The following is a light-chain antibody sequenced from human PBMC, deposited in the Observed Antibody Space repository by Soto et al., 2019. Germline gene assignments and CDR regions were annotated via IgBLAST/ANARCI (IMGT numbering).Light chain of an antibody. Sequence: DIQMTQSPSTLSASVGDRVTITCRASQSISSWLAWYQQKPGKAPKLLIYDASSLESGVPSRFSGSGSGTEFTLTISSLQPDDFATYYCQQYNSYSPSTFGPGTKVDIK. J-gene: IGKJ3*01. CDR3: QQYNSYSPST. CDR2: DAS. CDR1: QSISSW. V-gene: IGKV1-5*01.